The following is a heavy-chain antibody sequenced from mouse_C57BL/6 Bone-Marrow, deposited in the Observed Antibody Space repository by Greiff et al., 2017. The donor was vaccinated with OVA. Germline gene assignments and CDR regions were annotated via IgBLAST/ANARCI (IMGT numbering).Heavy chain of an antibody. V-gene: IGHV1-69*01. D-gene: IGHD1-1*01. CDR3: ARKFGITTVVPFDY. CDR1: GYTFTSYW. Sequence: QVQLQQPGAELVMPGASVKLSCKASGYTFTSYWMHWVKQRPGQGLEWIGEIDPSDSYTNYNQKFKGKSTLTVDKSSSTAYMQLSSLTSEDSAVYYCARKFGITTVVPFDYWGQGTTLTVSS. CDR2: IDPSDSYT. J-gene: IGHJ2*01.